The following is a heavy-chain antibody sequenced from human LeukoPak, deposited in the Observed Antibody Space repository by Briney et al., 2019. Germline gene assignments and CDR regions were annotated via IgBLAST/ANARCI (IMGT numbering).Heavy chain of an antibody. Sequence: ASVTVSCKASGYTFTGYYMHWVRQAPGQGLEWMGWINPNSGGTNYAQKFQGRVTMTRDTSISTAYMELSRLRSDDTAVYYCARTDGSRTYRNYRYWGQGTLVTLSS. J-gene: IGHJ4*02. CDR3: ARTDGSRTYRNYRY. CDR2: INPNSGGT. V-gene: IGHV1-2*02. CDR1: GYTFTGYY. D-gene: IGHD4-11*01.